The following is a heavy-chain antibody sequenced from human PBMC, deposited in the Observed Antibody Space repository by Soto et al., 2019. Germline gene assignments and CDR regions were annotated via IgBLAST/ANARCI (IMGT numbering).Heavy chain of an antibody. V-gene: IGHV4-59*01. CDR3: ARETTMWGFDP. CDR1: GGYIFSYY. Sequence: TSVTLSVTSTVAGGYIFSYYWSWIRQPTGKGLEWIGYIYYSGSTNYNPSLKSRVTISVDTSKNQFSLKLSSVTAADTAVYYCARETTMWGFDPWGQGTLVTVSS. CDR2: IYYSGST. J-gene: IGHJ5*02. D-gene: IGHD3-10*02.